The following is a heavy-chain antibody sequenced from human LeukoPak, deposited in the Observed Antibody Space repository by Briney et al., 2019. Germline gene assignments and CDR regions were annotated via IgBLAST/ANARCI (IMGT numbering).Heavy chain of an antibody. CDR3: ARGPYYDILTGYGPESSFYFDY. J-gene: IGHJ4*02. D-gene: IGHD3-9*01. Sequence: ASXXVSCKXSGYTFTXXXIIWXXXAPGQXPEXXXWXXPNSGNTDSAQKFQGRVTMTRNTSISTAYMELSSLRSEDTAVYYCARGPYYDILTGYGPESSFYFDYWGQGTLVTVSS. CDR2: XXPNSGNT. CDR1: GYTFTXXX. V-gene: IGHV1-8*01.